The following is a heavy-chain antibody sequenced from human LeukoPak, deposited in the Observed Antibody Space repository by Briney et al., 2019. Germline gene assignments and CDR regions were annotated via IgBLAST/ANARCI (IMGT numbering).Heavy chain of an antibody. D-gene: IGHD3-10*01. Sequence: SETLSLTCSVSGGSITSSNYYWGWIRQPPGKGLEWIGSIYYSGSTYYNLSLKSRATISVDTSKNQFSLKMSSVTAADTAVYYCARRGDGSGSYYRYGFDIRGQGTMVTVSS. CDR3: ARRGDGSGSYYRYGFDI. J-gene: IGHJ3*02. CDR1: GGSITSSNYY. V-gene: IGHV4-39*01. CDR2: IYYSGST.